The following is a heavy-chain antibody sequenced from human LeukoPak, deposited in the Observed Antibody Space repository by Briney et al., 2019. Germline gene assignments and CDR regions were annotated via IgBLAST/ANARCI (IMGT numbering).Heavy chain of an antibody. CDR3: ARDHGSYYDSSGYPDY. Sequence: GASVKVSRKASGYTFTGYYMHWVRQAPGQGLEWMGWINPNSGGTNYAQKFQGRVTMTRDTSISTAYMELSRLRSDDTAVYYCARDHGSYYDSSGYPDYWGQGTLVTVSS. CDR2: INPNSGGT. CDR1: GYTFTGYY. D-gene: IGHD3-22*01. J-gene: IGHJ4*02. V-gene: IGHV1-2*02.